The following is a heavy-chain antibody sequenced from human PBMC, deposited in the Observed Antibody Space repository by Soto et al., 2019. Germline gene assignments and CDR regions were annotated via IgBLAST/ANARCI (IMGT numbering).Heavy chain of an antibody. Sequence: QVLLQESGPGLVKPSGTLSLTCAVSGDSVSSSFWWTWVRQPPGKGLEWIGEIYHTETTNYAPSXXXXXXXXXXKSMNQFSLRFNSVTPADTAVYYCARYDFGTFDNWGQGIRVTVSS. V-gene: IGHV4-4*02. D-gene: IGHD4-17*01. J-gene: IGHJ4*02. CDR3: ARYDFGTFDN. CDR2: IYHTETT. CDR1: GDSVSSSFW.